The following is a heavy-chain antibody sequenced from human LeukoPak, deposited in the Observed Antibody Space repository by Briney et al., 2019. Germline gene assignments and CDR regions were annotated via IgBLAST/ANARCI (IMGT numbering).Heavy chain of an antibody. CDR2: ISGSGTTK. CDR3: ARDWLRLDV. Sequence: GGSLRLSCAASGFTFSTYSMNWVRQAPGRGLEWVSYISGSGTTKYYVDSVEGRFTISRDNAKNSLYLQMNSLRAEDTAVYLCARDWLRLDVWGQGTTVTVSS. CDR1: GFTFSTYS. V-gene: IGHV3-48*01. D-gene: IGHD3-10*01. J-gene: IGHJ6*02.